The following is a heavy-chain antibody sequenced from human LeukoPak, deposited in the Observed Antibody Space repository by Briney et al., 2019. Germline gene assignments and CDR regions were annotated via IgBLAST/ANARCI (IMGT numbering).Heavy chain of an antibody. CDR2: ISAYNGNT. J-gene: IGHJ4*02. D-gene: IGHD5-12*01. CDR3: ARGGYSGYDWEYFDY. Sequence: GASVTVSFKASGYTFTSYGISWVRQAPGQGLEWMGWISAYNGNTNYAQKLQGRVTMTTDTSTSTAYMELRSLRSDDTAVYYCARGGYSGYDWEYFDYWGQGTLVTVSS. V-gene: IGHV1-18*01. CDR1: GYTFTSYG.